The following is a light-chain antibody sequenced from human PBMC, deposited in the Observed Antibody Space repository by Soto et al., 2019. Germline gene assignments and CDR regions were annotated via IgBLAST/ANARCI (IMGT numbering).Light chain of an antibody. Sequence: DIQMTQSPSTLSASVGDRVTITCRASQSISSWLAWYQHKPGKAPNLLIYKASSLESGVPSRFSGSGSVTEFNLTVSRLQPDDFATYYCQQYDSYPLTFGGETKVEI. CDR3: QQYDSYPLT. CDR2: KAS. V-gene: IGKV1-5*03. J-gene: IGKJ4*01. CDR1: QSISSW.